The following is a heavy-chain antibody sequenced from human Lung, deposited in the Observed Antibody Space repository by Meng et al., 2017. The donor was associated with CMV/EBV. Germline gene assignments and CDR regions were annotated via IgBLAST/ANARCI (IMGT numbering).Heavy chain of an antibody. V-gene: IGHV1-69*05. CDR3: ARDRTGDCSSTSCYNYYYYYGMDV. CDR1: GDTFSRYA. Sequence: XVXVSXXASGDTFSRYAISWVRQAPGQGLEWMGGIIPFFDTTNYAQKFQGRVTITTDESTSTAYMALSSLRSEDTAVYYCARDRTGDCSSTSCYNYYYYYGMDVWGQGTTVXVSS. CDR2: IIPFFDTT. J-gene: IGHJ6*02. D-gene: IGHD2-2*02.